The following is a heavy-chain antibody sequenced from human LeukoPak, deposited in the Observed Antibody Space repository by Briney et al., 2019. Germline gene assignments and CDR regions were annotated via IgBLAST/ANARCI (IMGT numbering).Heavy chain of an antibody. V-gene: IGHV3-23*01. CDR2: ISGSGGNT. J-gene: IGHJ4*02. CDR3: ASSRYDSSGYYGIIGY. D-gene: IGHD3-22*01. Sequence: GGSLRLSCAASGFTFSSYGMSWVRQAPGKGLEWVSAISGSGGNTYYADSVKGRFTISRDNAKNSLYLQMNSLIAEDTALYYCASSRYDSSGYYGIIGYWGQGTLVTVSS. CDR1: GFTFSSYG.